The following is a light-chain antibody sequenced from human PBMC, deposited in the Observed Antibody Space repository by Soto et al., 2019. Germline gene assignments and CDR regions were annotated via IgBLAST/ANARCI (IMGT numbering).Light chain of an antibody. Sequence: EIVLTQSPGTLSLSPGERATLSCRASQSISSNYLAWYQQRPGQAPRLLIYAASSRATGIPDRFSGGGSATDFTLTVSRVEPEEFAVYYCQQYGSSPRTFGQGTKREIK. J-gene: IGKJ2*01. CDR1: QSISSNY. CDR3: QQYGSSPRT. V-gene: IGKV3-20*01. CDR2: AAS.